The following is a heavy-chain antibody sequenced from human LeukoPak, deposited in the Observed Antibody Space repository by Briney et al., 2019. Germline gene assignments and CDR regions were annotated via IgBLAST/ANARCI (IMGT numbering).Heavy chain of an antibody. CDR3: AKDYSSSWYFFDY. Sequence: GGSLRLSCAASGFTFSSYAMSWVRQAPGKGLEWVSAISGSGGNAYYADSVKGRFTISRDNSKNTLYLQMNSLRAEDTAVYYCAKDYSSSWYFFDYWGQGTLVTVSS. D-gene: IGHD6-13*01. CDR1: GFTFSSYA. V-gene: IGHV3-23*01. CDR2: ISGSGGNA. J-gene: IGHJ4*02.